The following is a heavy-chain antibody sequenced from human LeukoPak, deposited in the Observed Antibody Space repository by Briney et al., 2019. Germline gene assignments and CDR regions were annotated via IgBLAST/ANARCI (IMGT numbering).Heavy chain of an antibody. CDR2: IYYSGST. CDR1: GGSISSYY. CDR3: ARRVQTYYYDSSGYYSPALNAFDI. Sequence: PSETLSLTCTVSGGSISSYYWSWIRQPPGKGLEWIGYIYYSGSTNYNPSLKSRVTISVDTSKNQFSLKLSSVTAADTAVYYCARRVQTYYYDSSGYYSPALNAFDIWGQGTMVTVSS. J-gene: IGHJ3*02. V-gene: IGHV4-59*08. D-gene: IGHD3-22*01.